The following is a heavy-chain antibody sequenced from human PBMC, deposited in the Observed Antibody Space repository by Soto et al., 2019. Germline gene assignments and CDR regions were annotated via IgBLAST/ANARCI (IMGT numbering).Heavy chain of an antibody. CDR2: ISGSGGST. CDR3: AKVTGMEAAGTFDY. D-gene: IGHD6-13*01. Sequence: SGGSLRLSCAASGFTFSSYAMSWVRQAPGKGLEWVSAISGSGGSTYYADSVKGRFAISRDNSKNTLYLQMNSLRAEDTAVYYCAKVTGMEAAGTFDYWGQGTLVTVSS. J-gene: IGHJ4*02. V-gene: IGHV3-23*01. CDR1: GFTFSSYA.